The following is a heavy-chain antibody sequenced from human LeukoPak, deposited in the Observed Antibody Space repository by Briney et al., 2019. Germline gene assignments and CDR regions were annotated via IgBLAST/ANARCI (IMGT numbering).Heavy chain of an antibody. V-gene: IGHV3-30*03. CDR3: ARDPSVQIIAAAAFTNWFDP. J-gene: IGHJ5*02. Sequence: PGGSLRLSCAASGFTFSSYGMHWVRQAPGKGLEWVAVISYDGSNKYYADSVKGRFTISRDNSKNTLYLQMNSLRAEDTAVYYCARDPSVQIIAAAAFTNWFDPWGQGTLATVSS. CDR2: ISYDGSNK. CDR1: GFTFSSYG. D-gene: IGHD6-13*01.